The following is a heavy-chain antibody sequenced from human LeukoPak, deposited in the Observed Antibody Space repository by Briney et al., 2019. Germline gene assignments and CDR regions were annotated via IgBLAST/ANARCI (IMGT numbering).Heavy chain of an antibody. CDR1: GGSISSGGYY. J-gene: IGHJ5*02. CDR2: IYYSGST. CDR3: ARGAVPGAVVGFDP. Sequence: PSETLSFTCTVSGGSISSGGYYWSWIRQHPGKGLEWIGYIYYSGSTYYNPSLKSRVTISVDTSKNQFSLKLSSVTAADTAVYYCARGAVPGAVVGFDPWGQGTLVTVSS. V-gene: IGHV4-31*03. D-gene: IGHD2-2*01.